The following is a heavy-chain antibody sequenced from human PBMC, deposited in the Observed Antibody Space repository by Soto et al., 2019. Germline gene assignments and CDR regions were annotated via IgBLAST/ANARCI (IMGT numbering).Heavy chain of an antibody. CDR2: ISGSGGST. Sequence: EVQLLESGGGLVQPGGSLRLSCAASGFTFSSYAMSWVRQAPGKGLEWVSAISGSGGSTYYADSVKGRFTTSRDNSKNTLYLQMNSLRAEDTAVYYCAKGWEFIGSSTSSDYWGQGTLVTVSS. J-gene: IGHJ4*02. D-gene: IGHD2-2*01. V-gene: IGHV3-23*01. CDR3: AKGWEFIGSSTSSDY. CDR1: GFTFSSYA.